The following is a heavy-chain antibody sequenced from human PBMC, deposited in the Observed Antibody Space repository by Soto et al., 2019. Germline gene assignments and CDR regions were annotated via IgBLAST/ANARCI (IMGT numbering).Heavy chain of an antibody. J-gene: IGHJ4*02. D-gene: IGHD3-22*01. CDR3: ARSSYYYDSSGLHY. CDR2: ISSSGSTI. CDR1: GFTFSDFY. V-gene: IGHV3-11*01. Sequence: GGSLRLSCAASGFTFSDFYMSWIRQAPGEGLEWVSYISSSGSTIYYADSVKGRFTISRDNAKNSLYLQMNSLRAEDTAVYYCARSSYYYDSSGLHYWGQGTLVTVSS.